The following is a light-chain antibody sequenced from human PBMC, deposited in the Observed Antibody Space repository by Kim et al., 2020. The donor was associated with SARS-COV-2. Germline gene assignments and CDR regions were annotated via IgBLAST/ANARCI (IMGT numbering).Light chain of an antibody. CDR3: QKYNSAPWT. V-gene: IGKV1-27*01. Sequence: ASVGDRVTITCRATQGIGNYLAWYQQKAGESPKLLIYAASTLQSGVPSRFTGSGSGTDFTLTITSLQPEDVATYYCQKYNSAPWTFGQGTKVDIK. CDR2: AAS. J-gene: IGKJ1*01. CDR1: QGIGNY.